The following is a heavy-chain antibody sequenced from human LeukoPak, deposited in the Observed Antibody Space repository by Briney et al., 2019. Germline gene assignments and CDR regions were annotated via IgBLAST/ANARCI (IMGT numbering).Heavy chain of an antibody. CDR3: ARDRGGDCCAHDY. V-gene: IGHV3-21*01. CDR1: GFTFSSYS. J-gene: IGHJ4*02. D-gene: IGHD2-21*02. CDR2: ISSSSSYI. Sequence: GGSLRLSCAASGFTFSSYSMNWVRQAPGKGLEWVSSISSSSSYIYYADSVKGRFTISRDNAKNSLYLQMNSLRAEDTAVYYCARDRGGDCCAHDYWGQGTLVTVSS.